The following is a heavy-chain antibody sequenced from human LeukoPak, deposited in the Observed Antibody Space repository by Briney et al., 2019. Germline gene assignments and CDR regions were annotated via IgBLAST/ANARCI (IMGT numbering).Heavy chain of an antibody. CDR2: ISGSGGST. CDR1: GFTFSSYA. D-gene: IGHD2-15*01. J-gene: IGHJ4*02. V-gene: IGHV3-23*01. CDR3: AIVDRSGGSCDY. Sequence: GGSLRLSCAASGFTFSSYAMSWVRQAPGKGLEWVSAISGSGGSTYYADSVKGRFTISRDNSKNTLYLQMNSLRAEDTAVYYCAIVDRSGGSCDYWGQGTLVTVSA.